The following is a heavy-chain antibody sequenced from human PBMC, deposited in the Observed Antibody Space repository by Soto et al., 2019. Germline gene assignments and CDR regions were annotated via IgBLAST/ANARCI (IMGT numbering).Heavy chain of an antibody. CDR3: AGGPTVVVPAAITRYYYYYMDV. D-gene: IGHD2-2*02. V-gene: IGHV1-8*01. CDR1: GYTFTSYD. CDR2: MNPNSGNT. J-gene: IGHJ6*03. Sequence: ASVKVSCKASGYTFTSYDINWVRQATGQGLEWMGWMNPNSGNTGYTQKFQGRVTMTRNTSISTAYMELGSLRSEDTAVYYCAGGPTVVVPAAITRYYYYYMDVWGKGTTVTVSS.